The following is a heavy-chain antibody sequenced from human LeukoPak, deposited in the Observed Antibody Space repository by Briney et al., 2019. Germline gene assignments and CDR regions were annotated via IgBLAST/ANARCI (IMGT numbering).Heavy chain of an antibody. CDR1: GFTFSTYS. CDR2: ISSSSSYI. J-gene: IGHJ3*02. CDR3: ASETYYDYVWGSYPDAFDI. V-gene: IGHV3-21*01. Sequence: PGRSLRLSCAASGFTFSTYSMNWVRQAPGKGLEWVSSISSSSSYIYYADSVKGRFTISRDNAKNSLYLQMNSLRAEDTAVYYCASETYYDYVWGSYPDAFDIWGQGTMVTVSS. D-gene: IGHD3-16*02.